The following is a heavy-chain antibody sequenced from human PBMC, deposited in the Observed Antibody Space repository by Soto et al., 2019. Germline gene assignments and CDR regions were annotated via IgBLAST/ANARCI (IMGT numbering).Heavy chain of an antibody. CDR1: GFTFSDYY. J-gene: IGHJ4*02. V-gene: IGHV3-11*03. CDR3: ATAAIAVAGTIDY. Sequence: GGSLRLSCAGSGFTFSDYYMSLVRQAPGKGLEWVSYISGSSSYTNYADSVKGRFTISRDNAKNTLYLQMNSLRAEDTAVYYCATAAIAVAGTIDYWGQGTLVTVSS. CDR2: ISGSSSYT. D-gene: IGHD6-19*01.